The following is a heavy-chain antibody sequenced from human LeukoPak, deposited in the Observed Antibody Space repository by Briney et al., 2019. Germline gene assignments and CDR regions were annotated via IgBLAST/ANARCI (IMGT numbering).Heavy chain of an antibody. CDR2: ISSSSYI. Sequence: GGSLRLSCAASGFTFSSYSMNWVRQAPGKGLEWVSSISSSSYIYYADSVKGRFTISRDNAKNSLYLQMNSLRAEDMALYYCAKAAAAYYYYYYMDVWGKGTTVTVSS. D-gene: IGHD6-13*01. CDR1: GFTFSSYS. CDR3: AKAAAAYYYYYYMDV. J-gene: IGHJ6*03. V-gene: IGHV3-21*04.